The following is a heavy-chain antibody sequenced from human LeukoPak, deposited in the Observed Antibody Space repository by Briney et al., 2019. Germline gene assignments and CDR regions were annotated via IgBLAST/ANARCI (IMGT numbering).Heavy chain of an antibody. Sequence: GGSLRLSCAASGFTFSSYAMHWVRQAPGKGLEWVAVISYDGSNKYYADSVKGRFTISRDNSKNTLYLQMNSLRAEDTAVYYCARGRTQDAFDIWGQGTMVTVSS. CDR1: GFTFSSYA. V-gene: IGHV3-30-3*01. CDR2: ISYDGSNK. CDR3: ARGRTQDAFDI. J-gene: IGHJ3*02.